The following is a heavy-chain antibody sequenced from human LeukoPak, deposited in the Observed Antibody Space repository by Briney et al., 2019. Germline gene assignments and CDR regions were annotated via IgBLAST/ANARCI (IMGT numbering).Heavy chain of an antibody. V-gene: IGHV4-59*01. CDR1: GGSISSYY. CDR2: IYYSGST. Sequence: SETLSLTCTVSGGSISSYYWSWIRQPPGKGLEWIGYIYYSGSTNYNPSLKSRVTVSVDTSKNQFSLKLSSVTAADTAVYYCARSYSSSSYFDYWGEGTLVTVSS. D-gene: IGHD6-13*01. CDR3: ARSYSSSSYFDY. J-gene: IGHJ4*02.